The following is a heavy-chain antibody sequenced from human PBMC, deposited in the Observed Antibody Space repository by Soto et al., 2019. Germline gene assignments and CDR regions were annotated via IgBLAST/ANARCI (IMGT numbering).Heavy chain of an antibody. CDR1: GDSISSYY. V-gene: IGHV4-59*01. J-gene: IGHJ4*02. D-gene: IGHD1-26*01. CDR3: ARGYSTTWYYLDD. Sequence: SETLSLTCTVSGDSISSYYWSWIRQPPGKGLEWIGHLYYSGSTNYNPSLKSRVTISADTSKNQFSLKLSSVTAADTAVYFCARGYSTTWYYLDDWGQGTLVTVAS. CDR2: LYYSGST.